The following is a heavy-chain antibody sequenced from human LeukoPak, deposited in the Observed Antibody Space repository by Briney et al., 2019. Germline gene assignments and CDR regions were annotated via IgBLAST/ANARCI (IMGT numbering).Heavy chain of an antibody. CDR2: INSDGSIT. CDR3: ARANYYDY. D-gene: IGHD3-10*01. Sequence: GGSLRLSCAASGFTFSSYWMHWVRQAPGKGLVWVSRINSDGSITNYADPVKGRFTVSRDDAKNTLYLQMNSLRAEDTAVYYCARANYYDYWGQGTLVTVSS. CDR1: GFTFSSYW. J-gene: IGHJ4*02. V-gene: IGHV3-74*01.